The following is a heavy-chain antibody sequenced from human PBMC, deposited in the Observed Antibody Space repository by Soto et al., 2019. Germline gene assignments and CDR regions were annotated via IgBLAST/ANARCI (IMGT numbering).Heavy chain of an antibody. CDR3: AGVLKGYYDSSGYAFDI. J-gene: IGHJ3*02. CDR2: IIPIFGTA. D-gene: IGHD3-22*01. CDR1: GGTFSSYA. V-gene: IGHV1-69*01. Sequence: QVQLVQSGAEVKKPGSSVKVSCKASGGTFSSYAISWVRQAPGQGLEWMGGIIPIFGTANYAQKFQGRVTITADESTSTAYMELSSLRSEDTAVYYCAGVLKGYYDSSGYAFDIWGQGTMVTVSS.